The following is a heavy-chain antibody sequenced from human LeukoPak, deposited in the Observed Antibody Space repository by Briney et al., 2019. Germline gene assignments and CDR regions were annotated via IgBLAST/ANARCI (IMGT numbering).Heavy chain of an antibody. V-gene: IGHV3-66*01. CDR1: GFTVSSNY. Sequence: GGSLRLSCAASGFTVSSNYMSWVRQAPGKGLNWSPVIYSGGSTYYADSVKGRFTISRDNSKNTLYLQMNSLRAKDTAVYYCARDRDSSGWYYFDYWGQGTLVTVSS. J-gene: IGHJ4*02. CDR3: ARDRDSSGWYYFDY. D-gene: IGHD6-19*01. CDR2: IYSGGST.